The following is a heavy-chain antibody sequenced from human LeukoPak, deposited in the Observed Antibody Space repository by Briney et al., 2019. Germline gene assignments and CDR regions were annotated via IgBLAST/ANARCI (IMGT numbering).Heavy chain of an antibody. V-gene: IGHV3-48*01. CDR1: GFTFSSYS. CDR2: ISSSGSTI. J-gene: IGHJ6*03. D-gene: IGHD2-8*01. Sequence: GGSLRLSCAASGFTFSSYSMNWVRQAPGKGLEWVSYISSSGSTIYYADSVRGRFTISRDNSKNTLYLQMNSLRAEDTAVYYCARMREDIVLMAIREDYYYYMDVWGKGTTVTVSS. CDR3: ARMREDIVLMAIREDYYYYMDV.